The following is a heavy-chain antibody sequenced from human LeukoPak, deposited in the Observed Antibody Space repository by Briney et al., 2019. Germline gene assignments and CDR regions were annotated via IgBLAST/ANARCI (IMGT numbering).Heavy chain of an antibody. CDR1: GYTFTNYY. V-gene: IGHV1-18*04. Sequence: GASVKVSCKASGYTFTNYYFHWVRQAPGQGLEWVGWISAYDGNTNYAQRFQGRVTMTTDTSTTTAYMELRSLRSDDTAVYYCARDKVIASAGTPNWFDPWGQGTLVIVSS. J-gene: IGHJ5*02. CDR3: ARDKVIASAGTPNWFDP. CDR2: ISAYDGNT. D-gene: IGHD6-13*01.